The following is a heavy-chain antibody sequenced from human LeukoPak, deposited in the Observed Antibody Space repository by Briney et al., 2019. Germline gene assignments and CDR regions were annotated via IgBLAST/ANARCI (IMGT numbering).Heavy chain of an antibody. D-gene: IGHD6-25*01. V-gene: IGHV3-9*01. J-gene: IGHJ4*02. CDR2: ISYNRGGI. Sequence: GRSLRLSCVASGFTFGDYAMHWVRQAPGKGLEWVSGISYNRGGIGYADSVKGRFTVSRDNAKNSLYLQMNSLRSEDTALYYCAKGAAAGIRGYFDYWGQGILVSVSS. CDR1: GFTFGDYA. CDR3: AKGAAAGIRGYFDY.